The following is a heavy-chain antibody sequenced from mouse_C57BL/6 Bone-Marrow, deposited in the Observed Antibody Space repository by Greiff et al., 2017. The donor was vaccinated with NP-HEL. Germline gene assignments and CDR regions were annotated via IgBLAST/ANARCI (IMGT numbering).Heavy chain of an antibody. J-gene: IGHJ2*01. CDR1: GYTFTDYN. D-gene: IGHD2-2*01. Sequence: VQLKQSGPELVKPGASVKMSCKASGYTFTDYNMHWVKQSHGKSLEWIGYINPNNGGTSYNQKFKGKATLTVNKSSSTAYMELRSLTSEDSAVYYCARGAYGLYYFDYWGQGTTLTVSS. CDR3: ARGAYGLYYFDY. CDR2: INPNNGGT. V-gene: IGHV1-22*01.